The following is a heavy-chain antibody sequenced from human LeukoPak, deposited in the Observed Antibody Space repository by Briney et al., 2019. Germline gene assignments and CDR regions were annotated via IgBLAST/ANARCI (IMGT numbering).Heavy chain of an antibody. V-gene: IGHV1-2*02. CDR2: INPNSGGT. Sequence: ASVKVSCKASGYTFTGYYMHWVRQAPGQGLEWMGWINPNSGGTNYAQKFQGRVTMTRDTSNSTAYMELSRLRSDDTAVYYCARPGYGDDWYFDLWGRGTLVTVSS. CDR1: GYTFTGYY. D-gene: IGHD4-17*01. CDR3: ARPGYGDDWYFDL. J-gene: IGHJ2*01.